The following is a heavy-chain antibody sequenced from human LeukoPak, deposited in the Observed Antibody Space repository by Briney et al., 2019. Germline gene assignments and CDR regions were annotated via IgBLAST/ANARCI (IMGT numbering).Heavy chain of an antibody. CDR2: ISAYNGNT. D-gene: IGHD5-18*01. V-gene: IGHV1-18*01. CDR1: GYTFTSYG. J-gene: IGHJ4*02. CDR3: ARDRYSYGLIYYFDY. Sequence: ASVTVSCEASGYTFTSYGISWVRQAPGQGLEWMGWISAYNGNTNYAQKLQGRVTMTTDTSTSTAYMELRSLRSDDTAVYYCARDRYSYGLIYYFDYWGQGTLVTVSS.